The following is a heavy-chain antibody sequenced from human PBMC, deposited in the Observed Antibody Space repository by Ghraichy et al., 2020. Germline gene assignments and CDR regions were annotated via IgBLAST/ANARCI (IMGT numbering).Heavy chain of an antibody. CDR2: ISGSST. Sequence: GGSLRLSCAASGFTFSNYAMSWVRQAPGKGLEWVSTISGSSTYYADSVKGRFTVSRDNSKNTLYLQMNSLRAEDTALYYCAKVNGGINSWCFGYWGQGTLVTVSS. D-gene: IGHD4-23*01. V-gene: IGHV3-23*01. CDR1: GFTFSNYA. CDR3: AKVNGGINSWCFGY. J-gene: IGHJ4*02.